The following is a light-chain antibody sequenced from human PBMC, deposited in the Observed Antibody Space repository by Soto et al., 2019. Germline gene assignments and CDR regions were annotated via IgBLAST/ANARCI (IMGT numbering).Light chain of an antibody. J-gene: IGKJ5*01. Sequence: DIQLTQSPSSLSASVGDRVTITCRASQGISNLLAWHQQKPGKAPKSLIKTTPILQSGVPSRFSGSGSETDFTLTISGLQPEDFATYYCQQYSAYPRTFGQGTRLELK. CDR3: QQYSAYPRT. V-gene: IGKV1-16*01. CDR1: QGISNL. CDR2: TTP.